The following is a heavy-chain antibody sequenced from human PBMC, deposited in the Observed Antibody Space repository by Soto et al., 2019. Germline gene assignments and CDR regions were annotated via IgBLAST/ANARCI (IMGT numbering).Heavy chain of an antibody. CDR1: GFTFSDYY. CDR2: ISSSGSTI. Sequence: QVQLVESGGGLVKPGGSLRLSCAASGFTFSDYYLSWSRQAPGQGLEWVSYISSSGSTIYYADSEKGRFTISRDNAKNSLYLQMNSLRDEETAVYYCAREGVRFLERNAAFDIWGQGTMVTVSS. V-gene: IGHV3-11*01. J-gene: IGHJ3*02. D-gene: IGHD3-3*01. CDR3: AREGVRFLERNAAFDI.